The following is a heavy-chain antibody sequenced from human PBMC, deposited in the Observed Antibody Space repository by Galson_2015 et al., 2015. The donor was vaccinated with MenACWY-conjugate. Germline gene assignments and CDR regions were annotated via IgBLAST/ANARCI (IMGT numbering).Heavy chain of an antibody. Sequence: CAISGDSVSSNSAAWTWIRQSPSRGLEWLGRTYYRSRWHNDYAVSVKSRITINPDTSRNQLSLQLSSVTPEDTAVYYCARGVTRTSGTINWYFDFWGRGTLVTASP. J-gene: IGHJ2*01. D-gene: IGHD6-13*01. CDR2: TYYRSRWHN. V-gene: IGHV6-1*01. CDR3: ARGVTRTSGTINWYFDF. CDR1: GDSVSSNSAA.